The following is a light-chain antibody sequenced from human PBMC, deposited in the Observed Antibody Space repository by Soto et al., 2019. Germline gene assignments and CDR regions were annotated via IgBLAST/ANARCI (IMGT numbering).Light chain of an antibody. CDR2: DVS. J-gene: IGLJ2*01. Sequence: QSALTQPRSVSGSPGQSVTISCTGTSSDVGGYNYVSWYQQHPGKAPKLMIYDVSKRPSGVPDRFSGSNSGNTASLTISGLQAEDEADYYCCSYAGSNVVFGGGTKLTVL. V-gene: IGLV2-11*01. CDR3: CSYAGSNVV. CDR1: SSDVGGYNY.